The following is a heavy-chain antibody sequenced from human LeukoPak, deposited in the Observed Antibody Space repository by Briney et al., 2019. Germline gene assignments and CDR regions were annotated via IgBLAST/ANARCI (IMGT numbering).Heavy chain of an antibody. D-gene: IGHD6-19*01. Sequence: KPSETLSLTCAVYGGSFSGYYWSWIRQPPGKGLGWIGGINHSGSTNYNPSLKSRVTISVDTSKNQFSLKLSSVTAADTAVYYCARKAQEQWLVRSRDNWFDPWGQGTLVTVSS. CDR3: ARKAQEQWLVRSRDNWFDP. CDR1: GGSFSGYY. V-gene: IGHV4-34*01. J-gene: IGHJ5*02. CDR2: INHSGST.